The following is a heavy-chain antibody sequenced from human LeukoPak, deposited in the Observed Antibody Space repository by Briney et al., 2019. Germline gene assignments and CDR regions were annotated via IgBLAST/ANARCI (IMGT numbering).Heavy chain of an antibody. Sequence: SETLSLTCTVSGGSISSGGYYWSCIRQHPGKGLEWIGYIYYSGSTYYNPSLKSRVTISVDTSKNQFSLKLSSVTAADTAVYYCAKYRTYGDYSDYWGQGTLVTVSS. CDR2: IYYSGST. V-gene: IGHV4-31*03. CDR1: GGSISSGGYY. D-gene: IGHD4-17*01. CDR3: AKYRTYGDYSDY. J-gene: IGHJ4*02.